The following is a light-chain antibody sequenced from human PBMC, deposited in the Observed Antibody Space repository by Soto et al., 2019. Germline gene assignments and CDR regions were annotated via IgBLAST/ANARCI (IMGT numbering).Light chain of an antibody. CDR2: AVS. Sequence: DIQLTQSPPFLSASVGDRVTVSCRASQGMSSSLAWYQQKPGKAPKLLIYAVSTLQNGVPSRFSGSGSGTEFTLTISSLQPEDFATYFCQQLYTFGGGTKVEVE. J-gene: IGKJ4*01. V-gene: IGKV1-9*01. CDR1: QGMSSS. CDR3: QQLYT.